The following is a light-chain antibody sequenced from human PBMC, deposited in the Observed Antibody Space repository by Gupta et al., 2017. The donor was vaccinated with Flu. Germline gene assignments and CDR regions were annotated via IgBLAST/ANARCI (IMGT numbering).Light chain of an antibody. Sequence: PGILSLPAGEEATLTCRASQDVNRAYLGWYQQKPGQAPRLLIYATSSRATGIPDRFSGSGTGTDVTLTNTSLEPEDLAVYYCQQSGGLVTFGQGTKLEI. CDR1: QDVNRAY. J-gene: IGKJ2*01. V-gene: IGKV3-20*01. CDR2: ATS. CDR3: QQSGGLVT.